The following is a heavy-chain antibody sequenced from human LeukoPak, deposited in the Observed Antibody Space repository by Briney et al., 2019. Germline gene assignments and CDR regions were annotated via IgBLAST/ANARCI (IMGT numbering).Heavy chain of an antibody. D-gene: IGHD6-13*01. CDR1: GYSFTSYW. CDR2: IYPGDSDT. Sequence: KVSCKASGYSFTSYWIGWVRQMPGKGLEWMGIIYPGDSDTRYSPSFQGQVTISADKSISTAYLQWSSLKASDTAMYYCARQAIAADALDYWGQGTLVTVSS. CDR3: ARQAIAADALDY. V-gene: IGHV5-51*01. J-gene: IGHJ4*02.